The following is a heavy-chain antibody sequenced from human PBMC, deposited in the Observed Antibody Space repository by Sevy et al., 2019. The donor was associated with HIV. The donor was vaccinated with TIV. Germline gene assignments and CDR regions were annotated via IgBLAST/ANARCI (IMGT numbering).Heavy chain of an antibody. CDR2: IYPGDSDT. J-gene: IGHJ6*02. CDR1: GYSFTSYW. V-gene: IGHV5-51*01. CDR3: AKGARGTLPAYYYYGMDV. Sequence: GESLKISCKCSGYSFTSYWIVWVRQMPGRGLEWMGIIYPGDSDTIYSPSFKGQVTISVDKSRSTAYLQWSRLKASDTAIYYCAKGARGTLPAYYYYGMDVWGQGTTVTVSS.